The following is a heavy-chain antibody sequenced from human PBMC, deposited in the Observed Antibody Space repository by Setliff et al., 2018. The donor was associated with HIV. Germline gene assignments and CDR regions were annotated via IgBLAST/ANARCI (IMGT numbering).Heavy chain of an antibody. D-gene: IGHD2-15*01. V-gene: IGHV4-4*07. CDR1: DDPISSYY. CDR3: ALTGHRLLRGYMDV. CDR2: LYVSGDT. J-gene: IGHJ6*03. Sequence: SETLSLTCYVTDDPISSYYWSWVRQPAGKGLEWIGRLYVSGDTNYNPSLKSRVTMSLDTSKKHFSLKLKSVTAADTAVYYCALTGHRLLRGYMDVWGKGTSVTVSS.